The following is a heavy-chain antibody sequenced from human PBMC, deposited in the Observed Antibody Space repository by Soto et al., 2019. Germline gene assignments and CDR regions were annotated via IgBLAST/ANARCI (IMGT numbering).Heavy chain of an antibody. CDR1: GYTFTSYA. J-gene: IGHJ4*02. CDR2: INAGNGNT. CDR3: VRGASPLIDY. D-gene: IGHD1-26*01. V-gene: IGHV1-3*01. Sequence: QVQLVQSGAEVKKPGASVKVSCKASGYTFTSYAMHWVRQAPGQRLEWMGWINAGNGNTKYSQKFQGRVTIIRDTSASTAYMELSSLRSEDTAVYYCVRGASPLIDYWGQGTLVTVSS.